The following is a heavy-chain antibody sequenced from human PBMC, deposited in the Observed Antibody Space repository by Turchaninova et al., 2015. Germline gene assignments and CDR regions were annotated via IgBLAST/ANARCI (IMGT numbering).Heavy chain of an antibody. J-gene: IGHJ2*01. Sequence: QLQLQESGPGLVKPSETLSLTCTVPGVSLRGSTYYWAWLRQPPGKGLELIGGIDYSGETYYNPSLKSRVTVSVDTSKNHFSLKLYSVTAADTAVYYCASPGGYWYFDLWGRGTLVTVSS. CDR2: IDYSGET. V-gene: IGHV4-39*07. CDR1: GVSLRGSTYY. CDR3: ASPGGYWYFDL. D-gene: IGHD3-16*01.